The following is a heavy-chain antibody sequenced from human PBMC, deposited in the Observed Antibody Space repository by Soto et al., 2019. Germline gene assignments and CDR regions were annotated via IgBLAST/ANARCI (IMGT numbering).Heavy chain of an antibody. Sequence: ASVKVSCKASGYTFTSYYMHWVRQAPGQGLEWMGRISAYNGNTSYAQKLQGRVTMTTDTSTSTAYMELRSLRSDDTAVYYCARVVVRIQLDYWGQGTLVTVSS. D-gene: IGHD5-18*01. CDR1: GYTFTSYY. V-gene: IGHV1-18*04. CDR3: ARVVVRIQLDY. CDR2: ISAYNGNT. J-gene: IGHJ4*02.